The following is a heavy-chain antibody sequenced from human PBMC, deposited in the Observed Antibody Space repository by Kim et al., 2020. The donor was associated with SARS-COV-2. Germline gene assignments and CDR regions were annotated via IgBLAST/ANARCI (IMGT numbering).Heavy chain of an antibody. J-gene: IGHJ6*02. D-gene: IGHD3-10*01. Sequence: GGSLRLSCAASGFTFSSHVIHWVRQAPGKGLEWVTMISYDGSSKYYADSVKGRFTISRDNSKDTLYLQMNSLRTDDTAVYYCARDYYGSGSTSCGMDVWGQGTTVTVSS. CDR1: GFTFSSHV. CDR2: ISYDGSSK. CDR3: ARDYYGSGSTSCGMDV. V-gene: IGHV3-30*04.